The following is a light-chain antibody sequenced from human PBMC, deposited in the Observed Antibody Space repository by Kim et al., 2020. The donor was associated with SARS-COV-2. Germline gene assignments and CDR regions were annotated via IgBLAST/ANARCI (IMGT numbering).Light chain of an antibody. CDR2: GAS. CDR3: QQYGSSPYT. J-gene: IGKJ2*01. CDR1: QSVSSSY. Sequence: WSRGERATRSCRASQSVSSSYVAWYQKKPGQAPWLLIYGASSRASGIPDRFSGSGSGTDFTLTSRRLEPEDFAVYYCQQYGSSPYTFGQGTKLEI. V-gene: IGKV3-20*01.